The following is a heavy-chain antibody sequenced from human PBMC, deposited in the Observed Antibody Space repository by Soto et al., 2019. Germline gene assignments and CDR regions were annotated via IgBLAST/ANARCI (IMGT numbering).Heavy chain of an antibody. V-gene: IGHV3-23*01. D-gene: IGHD3-10*01. CDR3: AKDRATMIRGVNDY. CDR2: ISHNGGAT. CDR1: GFTFNNYA. Sequence: GSLRLSCTASGFTFNNYAMSWVRQAPGKGLEWISVISHNGGATYYADSVKGRFTISRDNSQNTLSLQMNSLRAEDAAVYYCAKDRATMIRGVNDYWGQGTLVTSPQ. J-gene: IGHJ4*02.